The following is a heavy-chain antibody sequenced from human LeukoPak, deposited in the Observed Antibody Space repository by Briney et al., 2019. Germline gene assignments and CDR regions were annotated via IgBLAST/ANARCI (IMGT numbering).Heavy chain of an antibody. D-gene: IGHD1-26*01. CDR1: GFTFSSFS. CDR3: ARSSGTVGATTFDC. Sequence: GGSLRLSCAASGFTFSSFSTHWVRQAPGKGLEYISAISSDGGGTYYANSVKGRFTISRDNSKNTLYLQMGSLRAEDMALYYCARSSGTVGATTFDCWGQGTLVTVSS. CDR2: ISSDGGGT. V-gene: IGHV3-64*01. J-gene: IGHJ4*02.